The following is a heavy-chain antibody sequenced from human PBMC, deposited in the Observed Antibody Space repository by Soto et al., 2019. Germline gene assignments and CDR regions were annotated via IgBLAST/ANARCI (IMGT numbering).Heavy chain of an antibody. CDR1: GGSISSSGKY. V-gene: IGHV4-31*03. CDR2: IQYNGNT. CDR3: ARGSVWGVHYGFDL. D-gene: IGHD3-10*01. J-gene: IGHJ3*01. Sequence: SETLSLTCTVSGGSISSSGKYWTWIRQFPGKGLEWIGFIQYNGNTYYTPSLQSRLIISADTSKNQFSLMLDSLTAADTAVYYCARGSVWGVHYGFDLWGQGTVVTVSS.